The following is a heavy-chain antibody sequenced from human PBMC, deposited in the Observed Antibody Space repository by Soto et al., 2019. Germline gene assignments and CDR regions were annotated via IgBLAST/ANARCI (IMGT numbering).Heavy chain of an antibody. CDR3: ARCSITMVRGGMSSRKSIYYYFDY. CDR1: GFSLSTSGMC. CDR2: IDWDDDK. D-gene: IGHD3-10*01. Sequence: SGPTLVNPTQTLTLTCTFSGFSLSTSGMCVSWIRQPPGKALEWLARIDWDDDKYYSTSLKTRLTISKDTSKNQVVLTMTNMDPVDTATYYCARCSITMVRGGMSSRKSIYYYFDYWGQGTLVTVSS. V-gene: IGHV2-70*11. J-gene: IGHJ4*02.